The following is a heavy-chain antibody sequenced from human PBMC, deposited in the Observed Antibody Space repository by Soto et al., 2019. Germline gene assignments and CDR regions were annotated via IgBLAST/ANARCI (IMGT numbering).Heavy chain of an antibody. V-gene: IGHV3-23*01. Sequence: GGSLRLSCAASGFTFSSYAMSWVRQAPGKGLEWVSAISGSGGSTYYADSVKGRFTISRDNSKNTLYLQMNSLRAEDTAVYYCAKEEYCSSTSCYPWFDPWGQGTLVTVSS. CDR2: ISGSGGST. D-gene: IGHD2-2*01. CDR3: AKEEYCSSTSCYPWFDP. CDR1: GFTFSSYA. J-gene: IGHJ5*02.